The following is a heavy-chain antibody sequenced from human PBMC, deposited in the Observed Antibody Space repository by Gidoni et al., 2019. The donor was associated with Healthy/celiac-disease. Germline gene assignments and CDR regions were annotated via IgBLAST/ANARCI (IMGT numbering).Heavy chain of an antibody. CDR2: MNPNSGNT. Sequence: QVQLVQSGAEVKKPGASVTVSCKASGYTFTSYDINWVRQATGQGLEWMGWMNPNSGNTGYAQKFQGRVTMTRNTSISTAYMELSSLRSEDTSVYYCALPRGFGELFCFCYWGQGTLVTVSS. CDR1: GYTFTSYD. J-gene: IGHJ4*02. V-gene: IGHV1-8*01. CDR3: ALPRGFGELFCFCY. D-gene: IGHD3-10*01.